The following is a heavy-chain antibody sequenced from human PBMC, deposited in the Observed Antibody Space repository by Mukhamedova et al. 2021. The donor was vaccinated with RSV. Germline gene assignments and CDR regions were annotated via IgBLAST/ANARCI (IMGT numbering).Heavy chain of an antibody. Sequence: TISVDTSKNQFSLKLSSVTAADTAVYYCARLRLLWFGSNWFDPWGQGTLVTVSS. V-gene: IGHV4-34*01. CDR3: ARLRLLWFGSNWFDP. D-gene: IGHD3-10*01. J-gene: IGHJ5*02.